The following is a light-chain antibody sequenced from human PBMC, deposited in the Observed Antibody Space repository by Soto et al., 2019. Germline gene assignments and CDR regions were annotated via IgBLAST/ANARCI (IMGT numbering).Light chain of an antibody. CDR1: SSDVGGYNY. V-gene: IGLV2-8*01. CDR2: EVS. Sequence: QSVLTQPPSAYGSPGQSVTISCTGTSSDVGGYNYVSWYQHHPGKAPKLMIYEVSKRPSGVPDRFSGSKSGNTASLTACGLPAEDEADYYCSSYGGSNNVVFGGGPQLAVL. CDR3: SSYGGSNNVV. J-gene: IGLJ2*01.